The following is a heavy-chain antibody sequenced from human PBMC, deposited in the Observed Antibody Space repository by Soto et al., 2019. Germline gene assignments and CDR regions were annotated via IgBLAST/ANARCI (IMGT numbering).Heavy chain of an antibody. CDR1: GYTFTSYY. CDR2: INPSGGST. Sequence: ASVKVSCKASGYTFTSYYMHWVRQAPGQGLEWMGIINPSGGSTSYAQKFQGRVTMTRDTSTSTVYMELSSLRSEDTAVYYCARVVRRVVAATRYYYGMDVWGQGTTVTVSS. D-gene: IGHD2-15*01. J-gene: IGHJ6*02. V-gene: IGHV1-46*01. CDR3: ARVVRRVVAATRYYYGMDV.